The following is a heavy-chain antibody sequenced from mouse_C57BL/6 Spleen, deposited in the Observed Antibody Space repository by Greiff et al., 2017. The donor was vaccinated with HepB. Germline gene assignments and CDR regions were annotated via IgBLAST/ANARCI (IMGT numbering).Heavy chain of an antibody. CDR2: IDPSDSYT. CDR3: ARGYGRGAMDY. Sequence: VQLQQPGAELVMPGASVKLSCKASGYTFTSYWMHWVKQRPGQGLEWIGEIDPSDSYTNYNQKFKGKSTLTVDKSSSTAYMQLSSLTSEDSAVYYCARGYGRGAMDYWGQGTSVTVSS. J-gene: IGHJ4*01. D-gene: IGHD1-1*01. CDR1: GYTFTSYW. V-gene: IGHV1-69*01.